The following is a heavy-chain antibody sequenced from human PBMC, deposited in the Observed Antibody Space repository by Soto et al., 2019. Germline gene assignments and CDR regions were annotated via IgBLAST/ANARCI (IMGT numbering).Heavy chain of an antibody. CDR1: GGCRSSGDYY. V-gene: IGHV4-30-4*01. CDR2: IYYSGST. D-gene: IGHD5-12*01. Sequence: PWKTLYGTSIVSGGCRSSGDYYWSWIRQPPGKGLEWIGYIYYSGSTYYNPSLKSLVTMSVATSKNQYSVKLSSGTAADTAVYYCARDQPDMVTYGMDVWCQGTTVTVS. J-gene: IGHJ6*02. CDR3: ARDQPDMVTYGMDV.